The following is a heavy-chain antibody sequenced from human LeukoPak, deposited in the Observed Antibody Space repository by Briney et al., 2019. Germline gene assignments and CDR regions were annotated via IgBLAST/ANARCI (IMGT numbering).Heavy chain of an antibody. J-gene: IGHJ1*01. D-gene: IGHD4-23*01. CDR1: GYTFTGYY. V-gene: IGHV1-69*13. CDR2: IIPMFGST. CDR3: ARGDSVPLGGGNLLRVLYFHD. Sequence: GASVKVSCKASGYTFTGYYMHWVRQAPGQGLEWMGGIIPMFGSTDYAQKFQGRLTISADESSTTAYLELTSLRSEDTAVYYCARGDSVPLGGGNLLRVLYFHDWGQGTLVAVSS.